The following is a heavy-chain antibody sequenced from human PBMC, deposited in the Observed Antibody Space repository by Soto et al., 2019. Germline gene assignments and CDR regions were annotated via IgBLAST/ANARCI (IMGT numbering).Heavy chain of an antibody. J-gene: IGHJ4*02. CDR1: GFTVSTYG. D-gene: IGHD2-8*02. CDR3: PGGAASGY. V-gene: IGHV3-30*03. Sequence: QVQLVESGGGVVQPGRSLRLSCAVSGFTVSTYGMHWVRQAPGKGLEWVAVISRDGGTKYYADSVKGRFTISRDNSRNTLFLKMNSLRGDDMAFYYCPGGAASGYGGQGPLVTVSS. CDR2: ISRDGGTK.